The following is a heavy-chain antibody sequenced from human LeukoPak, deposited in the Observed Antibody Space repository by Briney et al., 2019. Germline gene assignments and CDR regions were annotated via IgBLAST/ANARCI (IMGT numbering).Heavy chain of an antibody. Sequence: SETLSLTCAVSGDSISSDNWWSWVRQPPGKGLEWIGEIYHSGSTNYNPSLKSRVTISVDTSKNQFSLKLSSVTAADTAVYYCARGKPSYFDYWGQGTLVTVSS. CDR3: ARGKPSYFDY. CDR1: GDSISSDNW. D-gene: IGHD1-14*01. J-gene: IGHJ4*02. CDR2: IYHSGST. V-gene: IGHV4-4*02.